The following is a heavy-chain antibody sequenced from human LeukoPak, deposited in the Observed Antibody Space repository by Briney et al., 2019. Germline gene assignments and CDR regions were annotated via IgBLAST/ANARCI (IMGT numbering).Heavy chain of an antibody. CDR2: INHSGST. V-gene: IGHV4-34*01. CDR3: ARGVHYYDSTQYCMDV. Sequence: SETLSLTCAVYGGSFSGYYWSWIRQPPGKGLEWIGEINHSGSTNYNPSLKSRVTISVDTSKNQFSLKLSSVTAADTAVYYCARGVHYYDSTQYCMDVWGKGTTVTVSS. J-gene: IGHJ6*03. CDR1: GGSFSGYY. D-gene: IGHD3-22*01.